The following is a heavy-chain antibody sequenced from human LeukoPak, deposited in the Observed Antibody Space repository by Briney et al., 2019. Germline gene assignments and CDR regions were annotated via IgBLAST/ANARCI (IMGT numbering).Heavy chain of an antibody. Sequence: KSGESLKISCKGSGYSFTSYWIGWVRQMPGKGLEWMGIIYPGDSDTRYSPSFQGQVTISADKSISTAYLQWSSLKASDTAMYYCARTVTAMATHWHFDYWGQGTLVTVSS. CDR2: IYPGDSDT. CDR1: GYSFTSYW. J-gene: IGHJ4*02. CDR3: ARTVTAMATHWHFDY. V-gene: IGHV5-51*01. D-gene: IGHD5-18*01.